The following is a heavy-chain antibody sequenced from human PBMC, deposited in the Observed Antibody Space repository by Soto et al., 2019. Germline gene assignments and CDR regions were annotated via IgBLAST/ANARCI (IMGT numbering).Heavy chain of an antibody. Sequence: QVQLVQSGAEVKKPGASVKVSCKASGYTFTSYAMHWVRQAPGQRLEWMGWINAGNGNTKYSQKFQGRVTITRDTSASTAYMELSSLRSEDTAVYYCARGAPILAVAGTVVWFDPWGQGTLVTVSS. CDR3: ARGAPILAVAGTVVWFDP. J-gene: IGHJ5*02. CDR1: GYTFTSYA. CDR2: INAGNGNT. V-gene: IGHV1-3*01. D-gene: IGHD6-19*01.